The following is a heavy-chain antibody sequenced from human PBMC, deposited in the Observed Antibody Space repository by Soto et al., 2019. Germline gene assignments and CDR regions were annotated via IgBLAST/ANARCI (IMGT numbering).Heavy chain of an antibody. Sequence: EVQLVESGGGLVQPGRSLRLSCAASGFTFDDYAMHWVRRVPGKGLEWVSSISWNSNIIGYADSVKGRFTISRDNAKNSLYLQMNSLRPEDTALYYCAKGGPGGFCSGGRCYFDYWGQGTLGTVA. J-gene: IGHJ4*02. CDR1: GFTFDDYA. D-gene: IGHD2-15*01. V-gene: IGHV3-9*01. CDR3: AKGGPGGFCSGGRCYFDY. CDR2: ISWNSNII.